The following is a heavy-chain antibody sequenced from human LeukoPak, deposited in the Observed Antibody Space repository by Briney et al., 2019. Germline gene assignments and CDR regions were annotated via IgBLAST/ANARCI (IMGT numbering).Heavy chain of an antibody. CDR3: ARGADRWGQCYYGSGTIPRRYYMDV. J-gene: IGHJ6*03. Sequence: SETLSLTCAVYGGSFSGYYWSWIRQPPGKGLEWIGEINHSGSTNYNPSLKSRVTISVDTSENQFSLKLSSVTAADTAVYYCARGADRWGQCYYGSGTIPRRYYMDVWGKGTTVTVSS. CDR1: GGSFSGYY. CDR2: INHSGST. D-gene: IGHD3-10*01. V-gene: IGHV4-34*01.